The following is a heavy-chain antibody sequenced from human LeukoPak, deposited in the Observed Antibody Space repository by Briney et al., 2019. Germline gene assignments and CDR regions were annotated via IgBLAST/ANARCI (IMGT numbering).Heavy chain of an antibody. V-gene: IGHV3-30*04. CDR3: AREGKTNYGGNGFDY. CDR1: GFTFSSYA. CDR2: ISYDGSNK. Sequence: PGGSLRLSCAASGFTFSSYAMHWVRQAPGKGLEWVAVISYDGSNKYYADSVKGRFTISRDNSKNTLYLQMNSLRAEDTAVYYCAREGKTNYGGNGFDYWGQGTLVTVSS. J-gene: IGHJ4*02. D-gene: IGHD4-23*01.